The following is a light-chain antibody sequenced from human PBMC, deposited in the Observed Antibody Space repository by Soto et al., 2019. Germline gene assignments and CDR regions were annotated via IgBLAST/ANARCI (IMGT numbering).Light chain of an antibody. CDR1: GSNIGRNY. Sequence: QSVLTQPASLSATPGEKVTISCSGRGSNIGRNYVSWYRQFPGTAPQLLIYDDNKRHSGVPDRLSGSRYGTSASLAIAGLQRGDEADYYCGTWDESLGAVVFGGGTKLTVL. V-gene: IGLV1-51*01. CDR3: GTWDESLGAVV. CDR2: DDN. J-gene: IGLJ2*01.